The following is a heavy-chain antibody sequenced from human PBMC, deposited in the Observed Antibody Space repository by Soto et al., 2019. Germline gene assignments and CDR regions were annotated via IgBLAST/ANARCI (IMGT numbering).Heavy chain of an antibody. Sequence: SETLSLTCAVYGGSFSGYYWSWIRQPPRKGLEWIGEINHSGSTNYNPSLKSRVTISVDTSKNQFSLKLSSVTAADTAVYYCARVSGYYDSSGYSGLDYWGQGTLVTVSS. CDR3: ARVSGYYDSSGYSGLDY. D-gene: IGHD3-22*01. J-gene: IGHJ4*02. CDR2: INHSGST. V-gene: IGHV4-34*01. CDR1: GGSFSGYY.